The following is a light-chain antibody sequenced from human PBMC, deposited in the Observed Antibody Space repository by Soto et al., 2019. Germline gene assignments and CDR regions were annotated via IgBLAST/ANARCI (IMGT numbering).Light chain of an antibody. CDR3: QQRYNWPLT. CDR1: QSVGTY. Sequence: EIVLTQSPATLSLSPGERATLSCRASQSVGTYLAWYQQKFGQAPRLLFYDASSRATGIPARFSGRGSATDFTLTISSLEPEDFAIYYCQQRYNWPLTFGQGTMV. CDR2: DAS. V-gene: IGKV3-11*01. J-gene: IGKJ1*01.